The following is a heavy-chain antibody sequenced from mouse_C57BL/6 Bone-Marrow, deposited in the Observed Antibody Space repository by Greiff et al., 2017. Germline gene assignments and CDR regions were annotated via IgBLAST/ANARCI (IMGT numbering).Heavy chain of an antibody. CDR3: AKKGTAQAPRAMDY. V-gene: IGHV2-4*01. J-gene: IGHJ4*01. Sequence: VKVVESGPGLVQPSQSLSITCTVSGFSLTSYGVHWVRQPPGKGLEWLGVIWSGGSTDYNAAFISRLSISKDNSKSQVFFKMNSLQADDTAIYYCAKKGTAQAPRAMDYWGQGTSVTVSS. D-gene: IGHD3-2*02. CDR2: IWSGGST. CDR1: GFSLTSYG.